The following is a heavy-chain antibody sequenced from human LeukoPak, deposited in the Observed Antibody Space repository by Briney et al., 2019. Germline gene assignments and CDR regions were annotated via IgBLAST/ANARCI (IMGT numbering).Heavy chain of an antibody. CDR1: GGSISSGGYY. D-gene: IGHD2-2*01. Sequence: PSETLSLTCTVSGGSISSGGYYWSWIRQPPGKGLEWIGYIYYSGSTNYNPSLKSRVTISVDTSKNQFSLKLSSVTAADTAVYYCARGWVPAAIHPWGQGTLVTVSS. J-gene: IGHJ5*02. CDR2: IYYSGST. V-gene: IGHV4-61*08. CDR3: ARGWVPAAIHP.